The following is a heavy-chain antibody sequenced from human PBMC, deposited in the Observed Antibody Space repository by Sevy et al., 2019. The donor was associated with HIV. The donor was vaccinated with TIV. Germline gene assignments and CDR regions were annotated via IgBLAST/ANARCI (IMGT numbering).Heavy chain of an antibody. V-gene: IGHV4-34*01. CDR3: ARSPPVVVVPGAPSWFDP. J-gene: IGHJ5*02. CDR2: INESGIT. Sequence: SETLSLTCAVHDGSFSGYYWNWIRQLPGKGLEWIGEINESGITYYNPSLKSRVTISVDTSKKQYSLKLKFVTAVDSAVYFCARSPPVVVVPGAPSWFDPWGQGTLVTVSS. D-gene: IGHD2-2*01. CDR1: DGSFSGYY.